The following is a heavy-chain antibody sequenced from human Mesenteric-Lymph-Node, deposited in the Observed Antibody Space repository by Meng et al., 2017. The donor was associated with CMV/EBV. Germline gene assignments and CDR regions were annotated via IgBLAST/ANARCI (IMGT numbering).Heavy chain of an antibody. D-gene: IGHD4-23*01. Sequence: GESLKISCTVSGFTFKNYAMNWVRQAPGKGLEWVSVIYSGGYSTFYSDSVRGRFTISRDNSKNTLYLQMNSLRAEDTAVYYCAVLSSYGGNPHYGMDVWGQGTTVTVSS. CDR1: GFTFKNYA. V-gene: IGHV3-23*03. CDR2: IYSGGYST. CDR3: AVLSSYGGNPHYGMDV. J-gene: IGHJ6*02.